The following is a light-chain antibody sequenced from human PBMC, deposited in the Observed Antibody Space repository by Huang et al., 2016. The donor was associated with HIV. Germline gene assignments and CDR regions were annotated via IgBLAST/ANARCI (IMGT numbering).Light chain of an antibody. V-gene: IGKV4-1*01. CDR3: QQYYSPPYT. CDR2: WAS. Sequence: DIEMTQSPDSLTVSLGARAIINCKSSQAVLKNSNKKNYLAWYQQRPGQPPKVLIYWASSRESGVPDRFSGSESGTDFNHTISSLQPEDLAVYYCQQYYSPPYTFGQGTRLEI. CDR1: QAVLKNSNKKNY. J-gene: IGKJ2*01.